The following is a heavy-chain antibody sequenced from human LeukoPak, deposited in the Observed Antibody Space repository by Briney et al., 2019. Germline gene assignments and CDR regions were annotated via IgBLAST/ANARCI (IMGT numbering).Heavy chain of an antibody. CDR2: IKQDGSEK. J-gene: IGHJ6*03. V-gene: IGHV3-7*01. CDR3: ARDVYCSSPRCYTYHYYMDV. Sequence: PSETLSLTCTGSGDSISSSNSYWGWIRQPPGKGLEWVANIKQDGSEKYYVGSVKGRFTISRDNAKNSLYLQINSLRAEDTAVYYCARDVYCSSPRCYTYHYYMDVWGKGTTVTVSS. D-gene: IGHD2-2*01. CDR1: GDSISSSNSY.